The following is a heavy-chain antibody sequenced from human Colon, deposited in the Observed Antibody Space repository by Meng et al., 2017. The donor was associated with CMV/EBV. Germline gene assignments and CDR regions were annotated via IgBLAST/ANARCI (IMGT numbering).Heavy chain of an antibody. Sequence: QTPLKAAGPTLVKPTQSLTLTCTFSGFSFTTDKAGVGWIRQPPGKALEWLALIYWDDDTRYSPSLKTRLTITRDTSKNQVILTMTNMDPADTATYYCVHRSYSGQDDYWGQGALVTVSS. CDR2: IYWDDDT. CDR3: VHRSYSGQDDY. CDR1: GFSFTTDKAG. D-gene: IGHD5-12*01. V-gene: IGHV2-5*02. J-gene: IGHJ4*02.